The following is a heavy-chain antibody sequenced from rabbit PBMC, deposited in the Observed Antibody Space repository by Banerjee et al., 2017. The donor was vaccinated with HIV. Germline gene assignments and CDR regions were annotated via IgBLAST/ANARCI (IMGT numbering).Heavy chain of an antibody. Sequence: QSLEESGGDLVKPEGSLTLTCTASGFSFSGSYYMCWVRQAPGKGLEWIGCIVTGSGNTFYASWAKGRFTISKTSSTTVTLQMTSLTAADTATYFCARAGSCPGLDLWGPGTLVTVS. V-gene: IGHV1S40*01. J-gene: IGHJ4*01. CDR2: IVTGSGNT. CDR3: ARAGSCPGLDL. CDR1: GFSFSGSYY. D-gene: IGHD3-1*01.